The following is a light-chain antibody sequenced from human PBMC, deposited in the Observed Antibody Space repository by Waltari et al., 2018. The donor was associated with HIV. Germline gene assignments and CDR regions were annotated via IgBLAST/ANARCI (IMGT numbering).Light chain of an antibody. CDR2: EVT. CDR3: TSYISGTSPV. CDR1: DLNHNEY. Sequence: QSALTQPASVSGSPGQSITIPCDLNHNEYVSWYQRHPGKAPKVIIYEVTNRPSGLSNRFSGSKSGNTATLTISGLQPEDEADYFCTSYISGTSPVFGRGTRVTVL. J-gene: IGLJ2*01. V-gene: IGLV2-14*01.